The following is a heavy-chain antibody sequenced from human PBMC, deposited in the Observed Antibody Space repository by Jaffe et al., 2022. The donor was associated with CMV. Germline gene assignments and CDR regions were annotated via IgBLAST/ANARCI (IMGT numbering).Heavy chain of an antibody. CDR2: ISSSSSYT. J-gene: IGHJ4*02. V-gene: IGHV3-11*06. CDR3: ARALKLGDFDY. D-gene: IGHD7-27*01. CDR1: GFTFSDYY. Sequence: QVQLVESGGGLVKPGGSLRLSCAASGFTFSDYYMSWIRQAPGKGLEWVSYISSSSSYTNYADSVKGRFTISRDNAKNSLYLQMNSLRAEDTAVYYCARALKLGDFDYWGQGTLVTVSS.